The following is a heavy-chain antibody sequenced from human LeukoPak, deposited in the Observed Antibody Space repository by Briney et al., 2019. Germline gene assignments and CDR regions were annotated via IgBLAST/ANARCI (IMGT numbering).Heavy chain of an antibody. CDR2: INPNGGGT. D-gene: IGHD4-17*01. CDR1: GYTFSGYY. Sequence: GASVKVSCKASGYTFSGYYMHWVRQAPGQGLEWMGWINPNGGGTTYAQKFQGRVTMTRDTSISTAYMELSGLRSDDTAIYYCARDYRDYDNWFDPWGQGTLVTVSS. CDR3: ARDYRDYDNWFDP. V-gene: IGHV1-2*02. J-gene: IGHJ5*02.